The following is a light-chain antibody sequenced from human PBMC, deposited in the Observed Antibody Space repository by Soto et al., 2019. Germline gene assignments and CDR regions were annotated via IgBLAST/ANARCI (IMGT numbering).Light chain of an antibody. J-gene: IGLJ2*01. CDR3: GTWDDSLSAVV. V-gene: IGLV1-51*01. Sequence: QSVLTQPPSVSAAPGQKVTISCSGSSSNIGVKSVSWYQQLPRTAPKLLIYDNSERPSGIPDRFSASKSGTSATLGITGLQTGDEADDYCGTWDDSLSAVVFGGGTKLTVL. CDR2: DNS. CDR1: SSNIGVKS.